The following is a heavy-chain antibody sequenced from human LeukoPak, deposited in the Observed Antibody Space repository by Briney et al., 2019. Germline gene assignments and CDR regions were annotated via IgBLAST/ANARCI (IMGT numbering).Heavy chain of an antibody. CDR1: GFTVSSNY. Sequence: GSLRLSCAASGFTVSSNYMSWVRQAPGKGLEWVSVIYSGGSTYYADSVQGRFTISRDNSKNTLYLQMNSLRAEDTAVYYCARDISSGYYDAFDIWGQGTMVTVSS. CDR3: ARDISSGYYDAFDI. J-gene: IGHJ3*02. D-gene: IGHD3-22*01. CDR2: IYSGGST. V-gene: IGHV3-66*01.